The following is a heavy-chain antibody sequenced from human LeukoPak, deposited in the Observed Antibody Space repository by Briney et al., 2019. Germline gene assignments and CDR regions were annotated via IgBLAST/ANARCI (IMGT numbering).Heavy chain of an antibody. V-gene: IGHV4-4*07. Sequence: PSETLSVTCTVSGGSIITHYWSWIRPPAGRGLEWIGRMYSSGRTNYNPSLQSRVTMSVDTSKNQFSLKLTSVTAADTAVYYCARGPGSHYNTYWYFDLWGRGTVVTVSS. CDR3: ARGPGSHYNTYWYFDL. CDR1: GGSIITHY. CDR2: MYSSGRT. J-gene: IGHJ2*01. D-gene: IGHD3-10*01.